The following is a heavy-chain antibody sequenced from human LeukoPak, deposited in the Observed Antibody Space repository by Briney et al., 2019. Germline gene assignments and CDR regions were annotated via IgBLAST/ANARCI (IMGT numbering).Heavy chain of an antibody. J-gene: IGHJ5*02. CDR1: GYTFTSYG. CDR2: ISAYNGNT. D-gene: IGHD3-22*01. CDR3: ARGDSSGYYSS. V-gene: IGHV1-18*01. Sequence: GASVQVSCKASGYTFTSYGISWVRQPPGQGREWMGWISAYNGNTNYAQKLQGRVTMTTDTSTSTAYMELRSLRSDDTAVYYCARGDSSGYYSSWGQGTLVTVSS.